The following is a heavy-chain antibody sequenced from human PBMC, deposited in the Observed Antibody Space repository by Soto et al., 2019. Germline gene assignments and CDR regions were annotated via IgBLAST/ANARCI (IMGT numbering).Heavy chain of an antibody. Sequence: ASVKVSCKASGYTFTGYYMHWVRQAPGQGLEWMGWINPNSGGTNYAQKFQGRVTMTRDTSISTAYTELSRLRSDDTAVYYCARDSPIVVVPAAIREGDYYYYYGMDVWGQGTTVTVSS. D-gene: IGHD2-2*02. V-gene: IGHV1-2*02. CDR3: ARDSPIVVVPAAIREGDYYYYYGMDV. CDR1: GYTFTGYY. J-gene: IGHJ6*02. CDR2: INPNSGGT.